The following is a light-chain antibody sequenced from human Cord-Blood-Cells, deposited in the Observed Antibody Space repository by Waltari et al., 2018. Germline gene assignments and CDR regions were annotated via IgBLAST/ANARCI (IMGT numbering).Light chain of an antibody. CDR3: SSYTSSSTREV. V-gene: IGLV2-14*01. J-gene: IGLJ1*01. CDR2: DVS. Sequence: QSALTQPASVSGSPGQSTTISCTGTSSDVVGYNYVLCYQQPPGKAPKLMLYDVSNRPSGVSNRFSGSKSGNTASLTISGLQAEDEADYYCSSYTSSSTREVFGTGTKVTVL. CDR1: SSDVVGYNY.